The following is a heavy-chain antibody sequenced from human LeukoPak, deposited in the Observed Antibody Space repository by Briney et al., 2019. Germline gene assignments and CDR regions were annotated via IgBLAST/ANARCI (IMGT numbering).Heavy chain of an antibody. CDR3: AEVYCSSTSCYMQYYFDY. D-gene: IGHD2-2*02. J-gene: IGHJ4*02. Sequence: GGSLRLSCAASGFTFSSYAMSWVRQAPGKGLEWVSAISGSGGSTYYADSVKGRFTISRDNSKNTLYLQMNSLRAEDTAVYYCAEVYCSSTSCYMQYYFDYWGQGTLVTVSS. CDR1: GFTFSSYA. CDR2: ISGSGGST. V-gene: IGHV3-23*01.